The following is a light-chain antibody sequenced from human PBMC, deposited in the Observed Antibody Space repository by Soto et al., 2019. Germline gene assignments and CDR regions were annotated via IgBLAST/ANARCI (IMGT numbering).Light chain of an antibody. CDR2: EVS. CDR3: MQAKDLPLT. Sequence: DLVMTQTPLSLSVSPGQPDSISCKSSRSLLHTDGKTYLSWYLRKPGQPPQLLIYEVSIRFSGVPDRLAASGSGTDFTLNISRVEAEDVEIYYCMQAKDLPLTCGGGTTVEI. J-gene: IGKJ4*01. CDR1: RSLLHTDGKTY. V-gene: IGKV2-29*03.